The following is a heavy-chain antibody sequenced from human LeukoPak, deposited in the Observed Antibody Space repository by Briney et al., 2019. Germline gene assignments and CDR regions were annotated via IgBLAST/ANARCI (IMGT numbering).Heavy chain of an antibody. CDR2: ISGGAGST. V-gene: IGHV3-23*01. D-gene: IGHD3-9*01. CDR1: GFTLNNHA. Sequence: GGSLRLSCAASGFTLNNHAMNWVRQAPGKGLEWVSGISGGAGSTYYADSVKGRFTISRDNSNNALYLQMNSLRAEDTAVYYWAKGGLGSDILTTCDPWGQGTLVTVSS. J-gene: IGHJ5*02. CDR3: AKGGLGSDILTTCDP.